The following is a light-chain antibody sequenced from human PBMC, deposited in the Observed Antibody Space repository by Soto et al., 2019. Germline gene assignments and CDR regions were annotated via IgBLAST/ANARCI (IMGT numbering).Light chain of an antibody. CDR1: QSVSSS. J-gene: IGKJ4*01. CDR3: HQRSNSPT. CDR2: DAS. Sequence: EIVLTQSPATLSLSPGERATLSCRASQSVSSSLAWYQQKPGQAPRLLIYDASNSATGIPARFSGSGSGTSFSPTSISLHPDDFAVYYRHQRSNSPTFGEGTKVEIK. V-gene: IGKV3-11*01.